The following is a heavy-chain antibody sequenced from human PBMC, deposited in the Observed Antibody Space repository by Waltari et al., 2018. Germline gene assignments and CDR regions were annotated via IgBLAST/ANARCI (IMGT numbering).Heavy chain of an antibody. D-gene: IGHD2-2*03. CDR3: SRQVLGYCTSAACRRLES. J-gene: IGHJ4*02. Sequence: QVQLQESGPGLVKPSETLYLTCDVSGYSINSGYYWGRIRQSPGKGLECIATIYHAGDTFYNPSLKSRVTISMDTSKNQFSLKLNSVTAADTAVYFCSRQVLGYCTSAACRRLESWGQGTLVTVSS. V-gene: IGHV4-38-2*01. CDR1: GYSINSGYY. CDR2: IYHAGDT.